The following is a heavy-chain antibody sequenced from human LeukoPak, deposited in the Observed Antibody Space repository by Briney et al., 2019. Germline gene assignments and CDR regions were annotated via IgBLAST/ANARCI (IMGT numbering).Heavy chain of an antibody. CDR1: GGTFSSYA. D-gene: IGHD6-13*01. V-gene: IGHV1-69*06. J-gene: IGHJ5*02. CDR3: ARVGIQQQVFDP. CDR2: IIPIFGTA. Sequence: SVKVSCKASGGTFSSYAISWVRQAPGQGLEWMGGIIPIFGTANYAQKFQGRVTITADKSTSTAYMELSSLRSEDTAVYYCARVGIQQQVFDPWGQGTLVTVSS.